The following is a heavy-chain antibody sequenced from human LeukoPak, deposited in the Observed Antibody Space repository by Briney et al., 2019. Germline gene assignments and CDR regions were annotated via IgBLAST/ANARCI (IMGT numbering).Heavy chain of an antibody. Sequence: KPPQTLSLTCTVSGGSISGGGYYWSWIRQHPGKGLEWIGYIYYSGSTYYNPSLKSRVTISVDTSKNQFSLKLSSVTAADTAVYYCARHRGSYRYNSPLDYWGQGTLVTVSS. J-gene: IGHJ4*02. CDR3: ARHRGSYRYNSPLDY. D-gene: IGHD3-16*02. CDR2: IYYSGST. CDR1: GGSISGGGYY. V-gene: IGHV4-31*03.